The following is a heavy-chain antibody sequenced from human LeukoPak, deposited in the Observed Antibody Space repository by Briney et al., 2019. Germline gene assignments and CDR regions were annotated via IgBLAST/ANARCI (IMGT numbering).Heavy chain of an antibody. D-gene: IGHD4-17*01. Sequence: PSETLSLTCAVYGGSFSGYYWSWIRQPPGKGLEWIGEINHSGSTNYNPSLKSRVTISVDTSKNQFSMKLSSVTAADTAVYYCARANGVPEYGMDVWGQGTTVTVSS. CDR2: INHSGST. J-gene: IGHJ6*02. CDR1: GGSFSGYY. CDR3: ARANGVPEYGMDV. V-gene: IGHV4-34*01.